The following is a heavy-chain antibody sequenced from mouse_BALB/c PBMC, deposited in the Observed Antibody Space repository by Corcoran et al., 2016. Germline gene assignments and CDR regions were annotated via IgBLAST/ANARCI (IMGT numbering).Heavy chain of an antibody. D-gene: IGHD1-3*01. V-gene: IGHV9-1*02. Sequence: QIQLVQSGPELKKPGETVKISCKASGYTFTNYGMNWGKQAPGKGLKWMGWINTYTGEPTYADELKGRFVFSLETSASTAYLQINNLKNEDMATYFCARETKGDYALDSWGQGTSVTVS. CDR2: INTYTGEP. J-gene: IGHJ4*01. CDR1: GYTFTNYG. CDR3: ARETKGDYALDS.